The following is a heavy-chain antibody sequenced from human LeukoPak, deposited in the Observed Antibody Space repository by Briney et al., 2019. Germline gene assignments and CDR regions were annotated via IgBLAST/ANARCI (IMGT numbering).Heavy chain of an antibody. Sequence: ASVKVSCKASGYTFTGYYMHWVRQAPGQGLEWMGWINPNSGGTNYAQNFQGRVTMTRDTSISTAYMELSRLRSDDTAVYYCARAEKPYYYDSSGYTSRSIDYWGQGTLVTVSS. CDR2: INPNSGGT. V-gene: IGHV1-2*02. D-gene: IGHD3-22*01. CDR3: ARAEKPYYYDSSGYTSRSIDY. CDR1: GYTFTGYY. J-gene: IGHJ4*02.